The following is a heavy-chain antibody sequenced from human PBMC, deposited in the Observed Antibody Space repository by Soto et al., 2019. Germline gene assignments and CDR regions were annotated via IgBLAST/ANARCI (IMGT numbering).Heavy chain of an antibody. CDR2: IYYSGST. CDR1: GGSISGYY. Sequence: SETLSLTCTVSGGSISGYYWSWIRQSPGKGLEWIAYIYYSGSTNSNPSLKSRVTISVDTSKNQFSLKLSSVTAADTAVYYCARVGYSGYDSYFDYWGQGTLVTVSS. CDR3: ARVGYSGYDSYFDY. D-gene: IGHD5-12*01. J-gene: IGHJ4*02. V-gene: IGHV4-59*08.